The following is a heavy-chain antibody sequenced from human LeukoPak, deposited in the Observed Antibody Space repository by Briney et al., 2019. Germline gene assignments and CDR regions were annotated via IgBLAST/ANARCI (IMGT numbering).Heavy chain of an antibody. CDR3: ARGNSVDPLYYDFWSGLVDYYYYYMDV. CDR2: IYYSGST. V-gene: IGHV4-59*12. Sequence: SETLSLTCTVSGGSISSYYWSWIRQPPGKGLEWIGYIYYSGSTNYNPSLKSRVTISVDTSKNQFSLKLNSVTAADTAVYYCARGNSVDPLYYDFWSGLVDYYYYYMDVWGKGTTVTVSS. J-gene: IGHJ6*03. CDR1: GGSISSYY. D-gene: IGHD3-3*01.